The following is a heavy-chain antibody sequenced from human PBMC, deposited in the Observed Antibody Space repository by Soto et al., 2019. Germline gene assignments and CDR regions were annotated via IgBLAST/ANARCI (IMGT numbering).Heavy chain of an antibody. CDR2: INAGNGNT. J-gene: IGHJ3*02. V-gene: IGHV1-3*01. CDR3: ARRLLQGSPYYDFATRYAFDI. D-gene: IGHD3-3*01. Sequence: GASVKVSCKASGYTFTSYAMHWVRQAPGQRLEWMGWINAGNGNTKYSQKFQGRVTITRDTSASTAYMELSSLRSEDTAVYYCARRLLQGSPYYDFATRYAFDIWGQGTMVTVSS. CDR1: GYTFTSYA.